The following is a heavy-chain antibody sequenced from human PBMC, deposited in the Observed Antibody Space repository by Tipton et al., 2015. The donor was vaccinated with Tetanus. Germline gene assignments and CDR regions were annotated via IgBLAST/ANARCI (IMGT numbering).Heavy chain of an antibody. J-gene: IGHJ5*02. CDR1: GFRFSSYA. D-gene: IGHD2-21*01. Sequence: SLRLSCEASGFRFSSYAMHWVRQAQGKGLEWLAVIWYDGSDRFYADSVKGRFTISRDNSRNTLALQMTSLRVDDTGVYFCARDDFIRDSADTWGQGTLVVVSS. V-gene: IGHV3-33*01. CDR2: IWYDGSDR. CDR3: ARDDFIRDSADT.